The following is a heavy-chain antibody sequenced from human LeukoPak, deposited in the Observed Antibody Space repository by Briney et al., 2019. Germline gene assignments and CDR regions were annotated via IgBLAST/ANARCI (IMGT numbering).Heavy chain of an antibody. CDR2: IYHSGST. CDR3: ARGSGWYYFDY. V-gene: IGHV4-30-2*02. CDR1: GGSISSGGYS. D-gene: IGHD6-19*01. J-gene: IGHJ4*02. Sequence: SETLSLTCAVSGGSISSGGYSWSWTRQPPGKGLEWIGYIYHSGSTYYNPSLKSRVTISVDTSKNQFSLKLSSVTAADTAVYYCARGSGWYYFDYWGQGTLVTVSS.